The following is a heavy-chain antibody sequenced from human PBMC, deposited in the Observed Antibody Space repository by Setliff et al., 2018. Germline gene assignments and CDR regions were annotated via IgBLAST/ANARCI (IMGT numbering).Heavy chain of an antibody. CDR3: ARLRKDYGDYYYFDY. D-gene: IGHD4-17*01. CDR1: GFTFSSYR. J-gene: IGHJ4*02. CDR2: IWDDGGNK. Sequence: GGSLRLSYAASGFTFSSYRMHWVRQAPGKGLEWVAVIWDDGGNKYHADSVKGRFTISRDNSRRSVLLQIDSLRVEDTAVYFCARLRKDYGDYYYFDYWGQGTLVTVS. V-gene: IGHV3-33*08.